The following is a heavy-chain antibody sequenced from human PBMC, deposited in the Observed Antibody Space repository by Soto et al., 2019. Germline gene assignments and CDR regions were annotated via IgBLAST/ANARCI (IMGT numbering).Heavy chain of an antibody. CDR2: IYPGDSDT. CDR1: GYSFTSYW. Sequence: GESLKISCKGSGYSFTSYWIGWVRQMPGKGLEWMGIIYPGDSDTRYSPSFQGQVTISADKSISTAYLQWSSLKASDTAMYYCARSPSSGWYRDSYYYGMDVWGQGTTATVSS. CDR3: ARSPSSGWYRDSYYYGMDV. V-gene: IGHV5-51*01. D-gene: IGHD6-19*01. J-gene: IGHJ6*02.